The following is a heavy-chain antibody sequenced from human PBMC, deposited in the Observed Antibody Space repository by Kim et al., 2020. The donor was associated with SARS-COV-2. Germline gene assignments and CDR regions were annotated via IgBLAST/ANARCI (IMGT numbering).Heavy chain of an antibody. CDR1: GFTFSSSW. V-gene: IGHV3-7*05. CDR2: IKQDGSEK. J-gene: IGHJ2*01. CDR3: ARGGYYPDF. D-gene: IGHD3-10*01. Sequence: GGSLRLSCAASGFTFSSSWMSWVRQAPGKGLEWVANIKQDGSEKNYVDSVKGRFTISRDNTRNSLYLQMNSLSAEDTAVYFCARGGYYPDFWGRGTLVTV.